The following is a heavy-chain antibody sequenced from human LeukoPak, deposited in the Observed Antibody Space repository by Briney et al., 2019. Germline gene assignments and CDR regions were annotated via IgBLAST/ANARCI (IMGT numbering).Heavy chain of an antibody. CDR2: ISGSGGST. CDR3: AKDQYSSSWTTLFDY. CDR1: GFTFSSYA. Sequence: GGSLRLSCAASGFTFSSYAMGWVRQAPGKGLEWVSAISGSGGSTYYADSVKGRFTISRDNSKNTLYLQMNSLRAEDTAVYYCAKDQYSSSWTTLFDYWGQGTLVTVSS. J-gene: IGHJ4*02. V-gene: IGHV3-23*01. D-gene: IGHD6-13*01.